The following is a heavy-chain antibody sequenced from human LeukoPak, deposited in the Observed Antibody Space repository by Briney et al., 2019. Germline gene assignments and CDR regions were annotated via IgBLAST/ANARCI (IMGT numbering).Heavy chain of an antibody. CDR1: GVSLSGYY. Sequence: SQALSLTCALYGVSLSGYYSSWIRQPPGKGLEWIGEINHSGSTNYNPSLKSRVTISVDTSKNQFSLKLSSVTAADTAVYYGARGPIAVAEPDYWGQGTLVTVSS. CDR2: INHSGST. V-gene: IGHV4-34*01. D-gene: IGHD6-19*01. J-gene: IGHJ4*02. CDR3: ARGPIAVAEPDY.